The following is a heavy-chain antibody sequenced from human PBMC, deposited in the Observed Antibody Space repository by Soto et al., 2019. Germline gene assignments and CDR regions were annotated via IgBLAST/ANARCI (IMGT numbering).Heavy chain of an antibody. CDR1: GFTFSSYA. CDR3: AKGGREMATIGDPGWIFYYGMDV. Sequence: QAGGSLRLSCTASGFTFSSYAMSWVRQAPVKGLEWVSAISGHGGSTYYADSVKGRFTISRDNSKNTLYLQMNSLRVEDTAVYYCAKGGREMATIGDPGWIFYYGMDVWGQGTTVTVSS. D-gene: IGHD5-12*01. J-gene: IGHJ6*02. CDR2: ISGHGGST. V-gene: IGHV3-23*01.